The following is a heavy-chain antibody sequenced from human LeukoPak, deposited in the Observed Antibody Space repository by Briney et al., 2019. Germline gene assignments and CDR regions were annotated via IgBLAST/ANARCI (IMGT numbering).Heavy chain of an antibody. CDR3: ARQKVEVAAADAFDF. J-gene: IGHJ4*02. Sequence: GGSLRLSCAASGFTFSSYAMQWVRQAPGKGLEWVSYISGSGGVKYYADSVKGRFTISRDNAKNSLYLQMNSLRADDTAVYYCARQKVEVAAADAFDFWGQGTLVTVSS. V-gene: IGHV3-48*03. CDR2: ISGSGGVK. D-gene: IGHD2-15*01. CDR1: GFTFSSYA.